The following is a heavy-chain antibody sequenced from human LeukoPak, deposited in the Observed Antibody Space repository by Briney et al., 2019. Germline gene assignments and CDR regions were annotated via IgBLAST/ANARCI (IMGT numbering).Heavy chain of an antibody. D-gene: IGHD5-18*01. CDR3: PRAGYCFSYWFDP. CDR1: GYTXIGYY. J-gene: IGHJ5*02. V-gene: IGHV1-2*02. CDR2: INHKSCGT. Sequence: ASVKVSCKASGYTXIGYYIYWVRQAPGQGLEWMGWINHKSCGTHYAQKFQGRVIMIRDMSISAAYMELSKLTDDDTAVYYCPRAGYCFSYWFDPWVQGTLVSVCS.